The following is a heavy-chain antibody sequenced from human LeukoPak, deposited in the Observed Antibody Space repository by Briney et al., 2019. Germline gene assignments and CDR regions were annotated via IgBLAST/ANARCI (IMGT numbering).Heavy chain of an antibody. CDR2: IASSGTIK. V-gene: IGHV3-48*03. CDR1: GFPFSVYE. CDR3: ALLAVASDLDY. J-gene: IGHJ4*02. D-gene: IGHD6-19*01. Sequence: GESLRLSCVVSGFPFSVYEMNWVRQAPGKGLEWASNIASSGTIKYYADSVKGRFSICRDNVKSSLYLQINSVRDEDAAVYYCALLAVASDLDYWGQGALVTVSS.